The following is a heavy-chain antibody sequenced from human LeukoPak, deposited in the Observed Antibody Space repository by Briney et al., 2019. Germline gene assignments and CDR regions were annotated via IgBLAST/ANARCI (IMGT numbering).Heavy chain of an antibody. D-gene: IGHD4-17*01. CDR1: GGSISSYY. CDR2: TYYSGST. V-gene: IGHV4-39*07. J-gene: IGHJ5*02. Sequence: SSETLSLTCTVSGGSISSYYWGWIRQPPGKGLEWTGNTYYSGSTYYNPSLKSRVAISLNTSKNQFSLKLTSVTAADTAVYYCARDGDYGAFDPWGQGTLVTVSS. CDR3: ARDGDYGAFDP.